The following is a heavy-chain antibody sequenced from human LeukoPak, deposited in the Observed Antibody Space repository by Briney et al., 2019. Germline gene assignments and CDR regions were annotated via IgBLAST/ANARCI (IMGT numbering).Heavy chain of an antibody. J-gene: IGHJ5*02. D-gene: IGHD6-13*01. CDR1: GFTFSSYS. Sequence: PGGSLRLSCAAPGFTFSSYSMNWVRQAPGNGLEWVANIKEDGSEKYYVDSVKGRITISRDNAKNSLYLQMNSLRAEDTAVYYCARGQGVAADGLGWFDPWGQGTLVTVSS. CDR2: IKEDGSEK. V-gene: IGHV3-7*01. CDR3: ARGQGVAADGLGWFDP.